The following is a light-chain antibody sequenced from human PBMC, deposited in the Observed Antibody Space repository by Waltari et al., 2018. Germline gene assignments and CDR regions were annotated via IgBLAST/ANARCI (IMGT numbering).Light chain of an antibody. CDR1: QSISSY. CDR3: QQSYSTPYG. J-gene: IGKJ2*03. Sequence: DIQMTQSPSSLSASVGDRVTITCRASQSISSYLNWYQQKPGKAPKLLIYAASSLQSGVPSRFSGSGSGTDFTLIISSLQPEDFATYYCQQSYSTPYGFGQGTKLEIK. CDR2: AAS. V-gene: IGKV1-39*01.